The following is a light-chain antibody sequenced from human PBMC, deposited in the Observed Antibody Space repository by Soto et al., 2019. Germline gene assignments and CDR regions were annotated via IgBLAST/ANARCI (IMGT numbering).Light chain of an antibody. Sequence: QAVVTQPPSVSGAPGRRVTISCTGSSSNIGAGYDVHWYQQLPGTAPKLLIYGNSNRPSGVPDRFSGSKSGTSASLAITGLQAEDEADYYCQSYDSSSHVVFGGGTKLTVL. CDR1: SSNIGAGYD. CDR2: GNS. CDR3: QSYDSSSHVV. J-gene: IGLJ2*01. V-gene: IGLV1-40*01.